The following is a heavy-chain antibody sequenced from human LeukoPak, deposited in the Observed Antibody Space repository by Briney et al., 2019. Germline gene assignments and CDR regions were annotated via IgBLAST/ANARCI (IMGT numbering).Heavy chain of an antibody. J-gene: IGHJ4*02. CDR3: ARQDGSHFFDY. CDR1: GGSIRSNYY. D-gene: IGHD1-26*01. Sequence: PSETLSLTCTVSGGSIRSNYYWGWIRQPPGKGLEWIGSIYYSGSTYYNPSLKSRVTISVDTSKNQFSLKLSSVTAADTAVYYCARQDGSHFFDYWGQGTLVTVSS. CDR2: IYYSGST. V-gene: IGHV4-39*01.